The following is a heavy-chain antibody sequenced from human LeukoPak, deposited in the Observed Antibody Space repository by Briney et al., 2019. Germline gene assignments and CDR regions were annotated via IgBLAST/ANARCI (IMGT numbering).Heavy chain of an antibody. CDR3: ARRKVDSSGSMVYRWFDP. CDR2: IYPGDSDT. CDR1: GYSFSSHW. J-gene: IGHJ5*02. Sequence: GESLKVSCKGSGYSFSSHWIGWVRQMPGKGLEWMGSIYPGDSDTTYSPSFQGQVTISADKSISTAYLQWSSLTASDTAMYYCARRKVDSSGSMVYRWFDPWGQGTLVTVSS. D-gene: IGHD6-19*01. V-gene: IGHV5-51*01.